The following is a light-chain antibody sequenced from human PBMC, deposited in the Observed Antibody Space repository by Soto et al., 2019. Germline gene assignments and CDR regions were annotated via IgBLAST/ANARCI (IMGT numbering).Light chain of an antibody. Sequence: DLQMTQSPSSLSASVGDRVTITCRASQSISSYLNWYQQKPGKAPMLLIYAASSLQSGVPSRFSGSGSGTDFTLTINSLQPEDFATYYCQQSYSTPPWTFGQGTKVEIK. CDR1: QSISSY. CDR3: QQSYSTPPWT. J-gene: IGKJ1*01. CDR2: AAS. V-gene: IGKV1-39*01.